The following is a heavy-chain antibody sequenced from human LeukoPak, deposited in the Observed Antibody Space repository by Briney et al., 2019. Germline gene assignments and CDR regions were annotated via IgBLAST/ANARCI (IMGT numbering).Heavy chain of an antibody. V-gene: IGHV1-69*13. J-gene: IGHJ4*02. Sequence: SVKVSCKASGGTFSSYAISWVRQAPGQGLEWMGGIIPIFGTANYAQKFQGRVTITADEYTSTAYMELSRLRYEDTAVYYCARTGGVPYFDYWGQGTLVTVSS. CDR3: ARTGGVPYFDY. CDR1: GGTFSSYA. D-gene: IGHD1-14*01. CDR2: IIPIFGTA.